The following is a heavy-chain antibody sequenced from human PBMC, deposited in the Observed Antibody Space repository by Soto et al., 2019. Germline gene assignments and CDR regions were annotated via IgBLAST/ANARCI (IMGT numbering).Heavy chain of an antibody. CDR3: ARASRDGFNSPFDS. J-gene: IGHJ4*02. V-gene: IGHV4-31*03. Sequence: QVQLQESGPGLVKPSQTLSLTCTVSGGSISSGAYYWSWIRQHPGKGLEWIGYIYYSGSTSYNPSLESRVTRSVDTSKNQFSLKLSSMTASDTAVYYCARASRDGFNSPFDSWGQGTLVTVSS. CDR2: IYYSGST. CDR1: GGSISSGAYY. D-gene: IGHD2-21*01.